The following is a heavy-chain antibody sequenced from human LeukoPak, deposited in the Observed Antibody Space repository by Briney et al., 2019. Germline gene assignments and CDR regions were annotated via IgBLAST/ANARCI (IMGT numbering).Heavy chain of an antibody. Sequence: SETLSLTCAVYGGSFSGYYWSWIRQPPGKGLEWIGEINHSGSTNYNPSLESRVTISVDTSKNQFSLKLSSVTAADTAVYYCARHIGAYVYYFDYWGQGTLVTVSS. V-gene: IGHV4-34*01. CDR3: ARHIGAYVYYFDY. J-gene: IGHJ4*02. CDR2: INHSGST. CDR1: GGSFSGYY. D-gene: IGHD4-17*01.